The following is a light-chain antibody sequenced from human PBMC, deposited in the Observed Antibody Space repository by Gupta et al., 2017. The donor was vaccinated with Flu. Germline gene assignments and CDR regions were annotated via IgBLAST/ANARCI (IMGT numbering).Light chain of an antibody. J-gene: IGLJ2*01. V-gene: IGLV1-44*01. CDR1: ISTIGSNS. Sequence: VTITGCGSISTIGSNSVNWYQHLAATAPNLLIYNDNKRPSVVPDRFSASKSGTSATLAVSGLQAEDEADYYCAAWDDSRSGGLFGGGTKLTVL. CDR3: AAWDDSRSGGL. CDR2: NDN.